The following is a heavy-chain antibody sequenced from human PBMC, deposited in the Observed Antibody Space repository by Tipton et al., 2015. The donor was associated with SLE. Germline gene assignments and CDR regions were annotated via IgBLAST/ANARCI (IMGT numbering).Heavy chain of an antibody. CDR1: GGSISSYY. V-gene: IGHV4-4*09. J-gene: IGHJ4*02. CDR2: IYTSGST. D-gene: IGHD2-2*01. Sequence: TLSLTCTVSGGSISSYYWSWIRQPPGKGLEWIGYIYTSGSTNYNPSLKSRVTISVDTSKNQFSLKLSSVTAADTAVYYCARSHSLGYCSSTSCYHYFDYWGQGTLVTVSS. CDR3: ARSHSLGYCSSTSCYHYFDY.